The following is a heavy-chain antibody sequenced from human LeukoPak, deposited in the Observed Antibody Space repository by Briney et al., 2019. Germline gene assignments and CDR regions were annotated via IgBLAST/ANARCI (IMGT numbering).Heavy chain of an antibody. CDR2: ISGDGGST. Sequence: GGSLRLSCAASGFTFDDYAMHWVRQAPGKGLEWVSLISGDGGSTYYADSVKGRFTISRDNSKNSLYLQMNSLRTEDTASYYCAKDGSGWRLSPAYFDYWGQGTLVTVSS. CDR1: GFTFDDYA. D-gene: IGHD6-19*01. J-gene: IGHJ4*02. CDR3: AKDGSGWRLSPAYFDY. V-gene: IGHV3-43*02.